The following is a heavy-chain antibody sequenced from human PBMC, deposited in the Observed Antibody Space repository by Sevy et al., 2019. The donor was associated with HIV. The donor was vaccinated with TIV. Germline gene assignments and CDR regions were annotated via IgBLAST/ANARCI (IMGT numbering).Heavy chain of an antibody. J-gene: IGHJ5*02. CDR2: ISPTSSYI. V-gene: IGHV3-21*01. Sequence: GSLRTSFAASGITFSIYTLNWVRQAPGKGLEWVSSISPTSSYIYYADSVKGRFSISRDNAKNSLFLQMNSLRADDTAIYYCAKEDSNGVCYSSWGQGTLVTVSS. CDR3: AKEDSNGVCYSS. D-gene: IGHD2-21*01. CDR1: GITFSIYT.